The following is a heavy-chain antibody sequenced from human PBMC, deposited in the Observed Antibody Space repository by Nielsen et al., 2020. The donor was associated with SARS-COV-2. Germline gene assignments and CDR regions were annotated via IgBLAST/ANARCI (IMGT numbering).Heavy chain of an antibody. CDR3: AREASGYDHYKYGMDV. CDR1: GASIGSGGYF. D-gene: IGHD5-12*01. Sequence: SETLSLTCTVSGASIGSGGYFWSWIRQHPGKGLEWIGYIYFTGRTSYNPSLKSRVAMSVDTSKNQFSLDLKSVTAADTAVYYCAREASGYDHYKYGMDVWGLGATATVSS. CDR2: IYFTGRT. V-gene: IGHV4-31*03. J-gene: IGHJ6*02.